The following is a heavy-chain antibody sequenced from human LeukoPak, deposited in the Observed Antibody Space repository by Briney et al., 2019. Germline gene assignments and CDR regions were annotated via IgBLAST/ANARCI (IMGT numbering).Heavy chain of an antibody. CDR3: ARNNYVTHIYGLDV. J-gene: IGHJ6*02. CDR2: IYYSGST. D-gene: IGHD4-11*01. V-gene: IGHV4-59*01. CDR1: GVSINSYY. Sequence: SETLSLTCTVSGVSINSYYWSWIRQPPGKGLEWMTNIYYSGSTNYNPSLKSRVKISVDTSKNQFSLKLSSVTAADTAVYFCARNNYVTHIYGLDVWGQGTTVTVSS.